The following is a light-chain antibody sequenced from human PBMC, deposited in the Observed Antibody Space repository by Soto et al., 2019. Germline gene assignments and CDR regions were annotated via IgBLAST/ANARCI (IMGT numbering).Light chain of an antibody. CDR3: QQYDYLSIT. CDR2: DAS. J-gene: IGKJ5*01. CDR1: QDISNY. Sequence: DIQMTQSPSSLSASVGDRVTITCQASQDISNYLNWYQQKPGKAPKLLIYDASNLESGVPARFSGSGSGTDFTFTISGLQPEDIATYYCQQYDYLSITFGQGTRLEIK. V-gene: IGKV1-33*01.